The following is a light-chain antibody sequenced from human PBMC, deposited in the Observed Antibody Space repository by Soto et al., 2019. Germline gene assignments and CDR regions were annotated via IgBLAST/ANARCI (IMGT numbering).Light chain of an antibody. CDR1: SSDVGGYNY. CDR3: SSYTSSSTPVV. CDR2: DVS. Sequence: QSALTQPASVSGSPGQSITISCTGTSSDVGGYNYVSWYQQHPGKAPKLMIYDVSNRPSGVSNRFSGSKSGNTASLTISGLHAADEADYYCSSYTSSSTPVVFGGGTKLTVL. J-gene: IGLJ2*01. V-gene: IGLV2-14*01.